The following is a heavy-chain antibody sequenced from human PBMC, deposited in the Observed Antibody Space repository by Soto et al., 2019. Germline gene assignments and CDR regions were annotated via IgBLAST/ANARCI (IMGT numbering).Heavy chain of an antibody. CDR2: MSPNSGST. CDR3: ARVVGTLTTVSPYSYYYGRSV. V-gene: IGHV1-8*01. J-gene: IGHJ6*02. D-gene: IGHD4-17*01. Sequence: ASVKVSCKASGYTFTSYDINWVRQATGQGLEWMGWMSPNSGSTGYAQKFQGRVTMTRNTSISTAYMELSSLRSEDTAVYYCARVVGTLTTVSPYSYYYGRSVCGQGTRGAV. CDR1: GYTFTSYD.